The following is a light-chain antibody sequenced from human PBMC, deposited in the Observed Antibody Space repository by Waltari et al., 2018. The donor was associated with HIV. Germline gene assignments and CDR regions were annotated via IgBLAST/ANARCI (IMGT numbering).Light chain of an antibody. CDR1: QSLQHSNRKTY. J-gene: IGKJ4*01. CDR3: MQSLQIPLT. Sequence: DIVMTQTPLSLSVTPGQPASISCKSNQSLQHSNRKTYLYWYLQKSGKPPQLLIFEVSNRFSGVPDRFSGSGSGTDFTLKISRVEAEDVGVYYCMQSLQIPLTFGGGTKVEIK. V-gene: IGKV2D-29*01. CDR2: EVS.